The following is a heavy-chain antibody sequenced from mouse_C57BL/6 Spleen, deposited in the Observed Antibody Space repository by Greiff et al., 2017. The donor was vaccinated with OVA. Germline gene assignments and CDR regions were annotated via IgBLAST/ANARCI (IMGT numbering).Heavy chain of an antibody. J-gene: IGHJ3*01. V-gene: IGHV6-6*01. Sequence: EVQLQESGGGLVQPGGSMKLSCAASGFPFSDAWMDWVRQSPEKGLEWVAEIRNKANTHATYYAESVKGRFTISRDDSKSSVYLQMNSLRAEDTGIYYCTRDLTGTEFAYWGQGTLVTVSA. CDR1: GFPFSDAW. D-gene: IGHD4-1*01. CDR2: IRNKANTHAT. CDR3: TRDLTGTEFAY.